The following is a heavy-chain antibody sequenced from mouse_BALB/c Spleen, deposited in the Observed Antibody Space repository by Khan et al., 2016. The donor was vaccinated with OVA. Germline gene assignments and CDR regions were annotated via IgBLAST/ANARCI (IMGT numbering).Heavy chain of an antibody. V-gene: IGHV1S137*01. Sequence: QVQLKQSGPELVRPGVSVKISCNGSGYTFTDYAMHWVKQSHAKGLEWIGLISTYSGNTNYKEKFKGKATMTVDKSSSTAYMELARLTSEDSAFCCCRKLACDGTYDYWGQGTTLTGS. D-gene: IGHD6-1*02. CDR3: RKLACDGTYDY. CDR2: ISTYSGNT. CDR1: GYTFTDYA. J-gene: IGHJ2*01.